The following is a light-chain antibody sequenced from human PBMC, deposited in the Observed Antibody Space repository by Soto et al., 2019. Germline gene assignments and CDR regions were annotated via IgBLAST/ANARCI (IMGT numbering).Light chain of an antibody. CDR2: DVS. V-gene: IGLV2-11*01. CDR1: SSDIGGYNY. J-gene: IGLJ1*01. Sequence: QAALTQPRSVSGSPGQSVTISCTGPSSDIGGYNYVSWYQQHPGKVPKLMIYDVSKRPSGVPDRVSGSKSGNTASLTISGLQAEDEADYYCCSYAGSYTSGVFGTGTKVTVL. CDR3: CSYAGSYTSGV.